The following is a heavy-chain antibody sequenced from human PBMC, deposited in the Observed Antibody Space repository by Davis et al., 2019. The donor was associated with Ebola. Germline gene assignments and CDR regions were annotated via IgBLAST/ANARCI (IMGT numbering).Heavy chain of an antibody. D-gene: IGHD5-18*01. Sequence: GESLKISCKGSGYSFTSYWIAWVRQMPGRGLEWMGIIYAGDSDARYSPSFEGQVTISVDRSLTTAYLQWSSLKASDTAIYYCARQESLYGYIDYWGQGTLVTVSS. CDR2: IYAGDSDA. V-gene: IGHV5-51*01. CDR1: GYSFTSYW. J-gene: IGHJ4*02. CDR3: ARQESLYGYIDY.